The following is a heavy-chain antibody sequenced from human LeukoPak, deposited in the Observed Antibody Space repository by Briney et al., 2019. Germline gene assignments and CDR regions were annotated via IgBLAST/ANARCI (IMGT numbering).Heavy chain of an antibody. Sequence: PSETLSLTCTVSGGSISSYYWSWIRQPPGKGLEWIGYIYYSGSTNYNPSLKSRVTISVDTSKNQFSLKLSSVTAADTAVYYCARSSGIVVPEYFQHWGQGTLVTVSS. CDR2: IYYSGST. CDR3: ARSSGIVVPEYFQH. V-gene: IGHV4-59*01. J-gene: IGHJ1*01. D-gene: IGHD3-22*01. CDR1: GGSISSYY.